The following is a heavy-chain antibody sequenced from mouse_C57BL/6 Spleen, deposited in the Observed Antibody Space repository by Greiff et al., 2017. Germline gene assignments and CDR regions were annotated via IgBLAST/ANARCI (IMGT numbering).Heavy chain of an antibody. V-gene: IGHV14-4*01. CDR1: GFNIKDDY. Sequence: EVQLQQSGAELVRPGASVKLSCTASGFNIKDDYMHWVQQRPEQGLEWIGWIDPENGDTEYASKFQGKATITADTSSNTAYLQLSSLTSEDTAVYYCTTPYYYGSSPWFAYWGQGTLVTVSA. CDR2: IDPENGDT. D-gene: IGHD1-1*01. CDR3: TTPYYYGSSPWFAY. J-gene: IGHJ3*01.